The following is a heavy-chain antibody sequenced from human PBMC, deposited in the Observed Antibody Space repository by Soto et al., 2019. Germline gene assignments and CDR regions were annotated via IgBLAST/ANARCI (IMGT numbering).Heavy chain of an antibody. CDR1: GGTFSSYA. J-gene: IGHJ3*02. CDR2: IIPIFGTA. V-gene: IGHV1-69*13. CDR3: ARIGYCSGGSCYFNGAFDI. D-gene: IGHD2-15*01. Sequence: SVKVSCKASGGTFSSYAISWVRQAPGQGLEWMGGIIPIFGTANYAQKFQGRVTITADESTSTAYMELSSLRSEDTAVFYFARIGYCSGGSCYFNGAFDIWGQGTMVTVSS.